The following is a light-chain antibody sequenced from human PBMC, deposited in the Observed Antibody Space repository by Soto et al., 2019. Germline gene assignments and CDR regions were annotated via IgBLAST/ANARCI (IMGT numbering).Light chain of an antibody. CDR2: SNN. Sequence: QSVLTQPPSASGTPGQRVTISCSGSGSNIGSNTVNWYQQLPGTAPKLLIYSNNQRPSGVPDRFSGSKSGTSASLAISGLQSEDEADYYCAAWDDSMNGYVFGNGTKVTVL. V-gene: IGLV1-44*01. CDR3: AAWDDSMNGYV. CDR1: GSNIGSNT. J-gene: IGLJ1*01.